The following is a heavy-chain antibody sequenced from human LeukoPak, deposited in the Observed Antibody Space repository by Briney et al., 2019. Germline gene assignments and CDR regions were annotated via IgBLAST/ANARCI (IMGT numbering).Heavy chain of an antibody. D-gene: IGHD2-21*02. CDR3: ARGPPAAYCGGDRYLGWDY. CDR1: GGSISSGDYY. Sequence: SQTLSLTCTVSGGSISSGDYYWSWIRQPPGKGLEWIGYIYYSGSTYYNPSLKSRVTISVDTSKNQFSLKLSSVTAADTAVYYCARGPPAAYCGGDRYLGWDYWGQGTLVTVSS. J-gene: IGHJ4*02. V-gene: IGHV4-30-4*01. CDR2: IYYSGST.